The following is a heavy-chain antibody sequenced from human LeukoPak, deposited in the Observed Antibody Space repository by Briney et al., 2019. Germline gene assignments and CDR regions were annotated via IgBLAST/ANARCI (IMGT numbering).Heavy chain of an antibody. D-gene: IGHD3-10*01. J-gene: IGHJ6*02. CDR2: IHYSGST. CDR3: ARNYASGNYFDFYYYNMDV. V-gene: IGHV4-59*01. Sequence: SETLSLTCTVSGGSIGSYYWNWIRQPPGKGLEWIGYIHYSGSTNNNPSLKSRLTISIDTSKNQFSLKLSSVTAADTAVYYCARNYASGNYFDFYYYNMDVWGQGTTVTVSS. CDR1: GGSIGSYY.